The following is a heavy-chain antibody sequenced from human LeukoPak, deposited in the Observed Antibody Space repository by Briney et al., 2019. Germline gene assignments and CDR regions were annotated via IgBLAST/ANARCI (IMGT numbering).Heavy chain of an antibody. CDR1: GYIFSDYA. J-gene: IGHJ4*02. V-gene: IGHV1-3*01. CDR3: ARARWTSTVTTYYLDY. CDR2: INAGNGKT. D-gene: IGHD4-17*01. Sequence: ASVKVSCKASGYIFSDYAIQWVRQAPGQGLEWMGWINAGNGKTKCSQKFQGRVTITRDTSASTAYMELSGLRSEDTAVYYCARARWTSTVTTYYLDYWGQGTLVTVSS.